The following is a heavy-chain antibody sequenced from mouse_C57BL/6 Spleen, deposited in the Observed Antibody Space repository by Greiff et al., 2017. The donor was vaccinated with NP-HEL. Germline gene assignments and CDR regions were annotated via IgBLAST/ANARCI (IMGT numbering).Heavy chain of an antibody. CDR2: IDPSDSYT. CDR1: GYTFTSYW. V-gene: IGHV1-69*01. D-gene: IGHD4-1*02. J-gene: IGHJ3*01. CDR3: ARSTGAWFAY. Sequence: QQSCKASGYTFTSYWMHWGKQRPGQGLEWIGEIDPSDSYTNYNQKFKGKSTLTVDKSSSTAYMQLSSLTSEDSAVYYCARSTGAWFAYWGQGTLVTVSA.